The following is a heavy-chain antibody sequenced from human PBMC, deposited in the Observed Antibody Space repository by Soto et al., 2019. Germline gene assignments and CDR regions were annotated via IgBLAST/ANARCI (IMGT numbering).Heavy chain of an antibody. V-gene: IGHV5-51*01. Sequence: GQSLKVCCKGSEYSFTSYWIGRVRQMPGKGLEWMGIIYPGDSDTRYSPSFQGQVTISADKSISTAYLQWSSLKASDTAMYYCARLVTATHFDYWGQGTLVTVSS. CDR3: ARLVTATHFDY. CDR2: IYPGDSDT. CDR1: EYSFTSYW. J-gene: IGHJ4*02. D-gene: IGHD2-21*02.